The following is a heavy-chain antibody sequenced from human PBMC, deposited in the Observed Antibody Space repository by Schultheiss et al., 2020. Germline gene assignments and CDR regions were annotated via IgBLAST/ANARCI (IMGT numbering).Heavy chain of an antibody. V-gene: IGHV3-21*01. CDR2: ISSSSSYI. CDR3: AVGSDWYGGAFDI. CDR1: GFTFSSYG. Sequence: GGSLRLSCAASGFTFSSYGMHWVRQAPGKGLELVSSISSSSSYIYYADSVKGRFTISRDNAKNSLYLQMNSLRAEDTAVYYCAVGSDWYGGAFDIWGQGTMVTVSS. D-gene: IGHD6-19*01. J-gene: IGHJ3*02.